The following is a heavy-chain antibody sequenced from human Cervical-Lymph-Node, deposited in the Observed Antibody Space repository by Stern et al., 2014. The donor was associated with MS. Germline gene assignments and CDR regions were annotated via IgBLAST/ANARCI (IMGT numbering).Heavy chain of an antibody. V-gene: IGHV4-61*02. Sequence: QVQLQESGPGLVKPSQTLSLTCTVSGASMTTGSYYWNWIRQPAGKGVEWIGQIYTSGSASYHPSLKNRLSMPVDTSKNQFSLLLSSVTAADTAVYYCARGDRRLRAFDLWGQGTMVTVSS. CDR3: ARGDRRLRAFDL. J-gene: IGHJ3*01. D-gene: IGHD2-21*02. CDR1: GASMTTGSYY. CDR2: IYTSGSA.